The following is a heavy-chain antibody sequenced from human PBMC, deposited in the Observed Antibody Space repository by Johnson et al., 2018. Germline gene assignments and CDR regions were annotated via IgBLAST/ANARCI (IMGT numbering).Heavy chain of an antibody. D-gene: IGHD3-22*01. CDR1: GFTFSSYY. V-gene: IGHV3-23*01. J-gene: IGHJ1*01. CDR2: ISGSGVST. CDR3: TKQKGAMMVVDEYFKN. Sequence: VQLQESGGTLVQPGGSLRLSCVGSGFTFSSYYMSWVRQAPGKGLEWVSAISGSGVSTYYADSVKGRFTISRDKSKNTLHLQMDGLRAEDTALFYCTKQKGAMMVVDEYFKNWGPGTLVAGS.